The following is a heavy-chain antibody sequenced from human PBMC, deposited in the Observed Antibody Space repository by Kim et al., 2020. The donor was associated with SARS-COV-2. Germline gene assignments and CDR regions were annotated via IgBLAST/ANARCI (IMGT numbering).Heavy chain of an antibody. V-gene: IGHV4-34*13. CDR3: ARGRALRSLRRNWFDP. D-gene: IGHD3-3*01. Sequence: SLKSRVTISVDTSSNQFSLKLCSVTASDTVVYYCARGRALRSLRRNWFDPWGQGTLVTVSS. J-gene: IGHJ5*02.